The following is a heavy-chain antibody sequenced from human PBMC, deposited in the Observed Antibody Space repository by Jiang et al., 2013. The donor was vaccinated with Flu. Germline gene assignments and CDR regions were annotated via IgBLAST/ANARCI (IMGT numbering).Heavy chain of an antibody. CDR2: INPNSGGT. V-gene: IGHV1-2*02. CDR1: GYTFTGYY. D-gene: IGHD3-22*01. Sequence: EVKKPGASVKVSCKASGYTFTGYYMHWVRQAPGQGLEWMGWINPNSGGTNYAQKFQGRVTMTRDTSISTAYMELSRLRSDDTAVYYCARVDSSGYFSSYYWGQGTLVTVSS. J-gene: IGHJ4*02. CDR3: ARVDSSGYFSSYY.